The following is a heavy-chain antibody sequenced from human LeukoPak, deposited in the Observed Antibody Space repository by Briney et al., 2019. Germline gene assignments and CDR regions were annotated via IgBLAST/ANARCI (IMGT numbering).Heavy chain of an antibody. CDR2: IYYSGST. CDR1: GGSISSSSYY. J-gene: IGHJ3*02. V-gene: IGHV4-39*01. CDR3: ARHVLRFLEWFYAFDI. Sequence: SETLSLTCTVSGGSISSSSYYWGWIRQPPGKGLEWIGSIYYSGSTYYNPSLKSRVTISVDTSKNQFSLKLSSVTAADTAVYYCARHVLRFLEWFYAFDIWGQGTMVTVSS. D-gene: IGHD3-3*01.